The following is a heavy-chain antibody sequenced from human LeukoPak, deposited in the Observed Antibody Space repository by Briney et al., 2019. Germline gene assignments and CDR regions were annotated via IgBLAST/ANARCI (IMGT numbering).Heavy chain of an antibody. CDR2: IIPILGIA. J-gene: IGHJ4*02. V-gene: IGHV1-69*04. D-gene: IGHD3-22*01. CDR3: ARVRYYDSSGEDY. Sequence: GASVKVSCKASGYTFTSYGISWVRQAPGQGLEWMGRIIPILGIANYAQKFQGRVTITADKSTSTAYMELSSLRSEDTAVYYCARVRYYDSSGEDYWGQGTLVTVSS. CDR1: GYTFTSYG.